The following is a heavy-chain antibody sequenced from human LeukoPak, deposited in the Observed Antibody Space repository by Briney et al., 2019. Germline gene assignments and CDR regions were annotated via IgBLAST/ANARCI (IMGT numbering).Heavy chain of an antibody. V-gene: IGHV4-39*07. CDR2: IYYSGST. D-gene: IGHD3-22*01. CDR1: GGSISSSSYY. Sequence: PSETLSLTCTVSGGSISSSSYYWGWIRQPPGKGLEWIGSIYYSGSTYYNPSLKSRVTISVDTSKTQFSLKLSSVTAADTAVYYCARVLRITMIVVVIQNWFDPWGQGTLVTVSS. J-gene: IGHJ5*02. CDR3: ARVLRITMIVVVIQNWFDP.